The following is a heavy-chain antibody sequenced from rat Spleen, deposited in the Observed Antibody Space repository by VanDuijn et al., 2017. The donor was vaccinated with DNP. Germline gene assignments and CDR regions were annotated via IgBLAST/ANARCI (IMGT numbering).Heavy chain of an antibody. Sequence: EVQLVESGGGLVQPGRSLKLSCAASGFTFSDYNMAWVRQAPKKGLEWVATISYDGSSTYYRDSVKVRFTISRDNAKSTLYLQMDSLRSEDTPTYYCARHPPYNNYFDYWGQGVMVTVSS. D-gene: IGHD1-10*01. CDR1: GFTFSDYN. CDR2: ISYDGSST. V-gene: IGHV5-7*01. CDR3: ARHPPYNNYFDY. J-gene: IGHJ2*01.